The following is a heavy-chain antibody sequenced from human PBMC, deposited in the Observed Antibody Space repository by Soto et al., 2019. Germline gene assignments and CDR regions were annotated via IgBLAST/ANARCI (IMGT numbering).Heavy chain of an antibody. CDR1: GDSISRSHW. CDR2: ISHSGIT. CDR3: ARVRYDRSGFDH. D-gene: IGHD3-22*01. Sequence: QVQLQESGPGLVRPSGALSVTCAVSGDSISRSHWWSWVRQSPGKGLEWIWEISHSGITNYNPSRKSRVTISGDKSKNQLSLKLTSVTAADTAVYYCARVRYDRSGFDHWGQGTLVSVSS. V-gene: IGHV4-4*02. J-gene: IGHJ4*02.